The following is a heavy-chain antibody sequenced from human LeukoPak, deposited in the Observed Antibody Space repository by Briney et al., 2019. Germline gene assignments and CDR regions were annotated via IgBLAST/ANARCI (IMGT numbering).Heavy chain of an antibody. V-gene: IGHV1-18*01. J-gene: IGHJ4*02. CDR2: ISAYNGNT. Sequence: ASVKVSCKASGYTFTSYGISWVRQAPGQGLEWMGWISAYNGNTNYAQKLQGRVTMTTDTSTSTAYMELRSLRSDDTSVYYCASTGHSEAHAVWGYYFDYWGQGTLVTVSS. CDR1: GYTFTSYG. CDR3: ASTGHSEAHAVWGYYFDY. D-gene: IGHD3-16*01.